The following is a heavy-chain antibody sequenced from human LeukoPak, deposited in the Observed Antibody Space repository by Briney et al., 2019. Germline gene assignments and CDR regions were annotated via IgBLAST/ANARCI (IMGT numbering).Heavy chain of an antibody. CDR1: GYSFTSYW. D-gene: IGHD6-13*01. V-gene: IGHV5-51*01. Sequence: GESLKIYCKGSGYSFTSYWIGWVRPMPGKGLEWMGIIYPGDSDTRYSPSFQGQVTISADKSISTAYLQWSSLKASDTAMYYCASSSWADYYYYGMDVWGQGTTVTVSS. CDR2: IYPGDSDT. J-gene: IGHJ6*02. CDR3: ASSSWADYYYYGMDV.